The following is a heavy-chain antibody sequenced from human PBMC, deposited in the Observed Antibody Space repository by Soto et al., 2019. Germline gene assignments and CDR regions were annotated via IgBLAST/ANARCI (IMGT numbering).Heavy chain of an antibody. CDR3: AKDRVGPAAMGDYSYGMDV. D-gene: IGHD2-2*01. Sequence: EVQLVESGGGLVQPGRSLRLSCAASGFTFDDYAMHWVRQAPGKGLEWVSGIRWNSGSIGYAYAGKGQFTISRDDAKNSMYLYMNRLRAEEKALYYCAKDRVGPAAMGDYSYGMDVWGQGTMVTVSS. CDR2: IRWNSGSI. J-gene: IGHJ6*02. CDR1: GFTFDDYA. V-gene: IGHV3-9*01.